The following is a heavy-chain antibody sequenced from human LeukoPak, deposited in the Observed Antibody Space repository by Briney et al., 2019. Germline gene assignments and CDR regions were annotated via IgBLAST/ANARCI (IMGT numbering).Heavy chain of an antibody. D-gene: IGHD3-10*01. J-gene: IGHJ6*03. CDR3: ARGYGSGSYLTGYYYYMDV. CDR1: GYTFTSHG. Sequence: ASVKVSCKASGYTFTSHGFSWVRQAPGQGLEWMGWINTYIGNTNYAQKFQGRVTVTTDTSTSTPYMELSSLRSEDTAVYYCARGYGSGSYLTGYYYYMDVWGKGTTVTISS. V-gene: IGHV1-18*01. CDR2: INTYIGNT.